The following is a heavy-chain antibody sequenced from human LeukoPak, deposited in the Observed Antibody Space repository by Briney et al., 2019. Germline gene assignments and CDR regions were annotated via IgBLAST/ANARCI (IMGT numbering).Heavy chain of an antibody. D-gene: IGHD2-15*01. CDR3: ARLDELLAFDY. V-gene: IGHV4-59*08. CDR1: GGSISSYY. CDR2: IYYTGST. J-gene: IGHJ4*02. Sequence: PSETLSLTCTVSGGSISSYYWSWIRQPPGKGLEWIGYIYYTGSTNYSPSLKSRVTISVDTSKNQFSLKLSSVTAADTAVYYCARLDELLAFDYWGQGTLVTVSS.